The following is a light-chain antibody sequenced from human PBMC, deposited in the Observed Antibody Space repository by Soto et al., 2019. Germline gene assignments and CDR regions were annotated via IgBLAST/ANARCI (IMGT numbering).Light chain of an antibody. Sequence: DIVMTQSPDSLAVSLGERATINCKSSQSVLYSSNNKNYLAWYQQKPGQPPKLLIYWASTRESGVPDRFSGSGAWTDFPLHLRSLPAEDVAVYYCQQYYSTPPTFGQGTKVEIK. CDR2: WAS. CDR3: QQYYSTPPT. CDR1: QSVLYSSNNKNY. V-gene: IGKV4-1*01. J-gene: IGKJ1*01.